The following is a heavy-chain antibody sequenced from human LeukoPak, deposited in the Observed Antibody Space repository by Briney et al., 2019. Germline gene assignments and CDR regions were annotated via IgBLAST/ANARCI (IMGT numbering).Heavy chain of an antibody. CDR2: ISGSGGST. CDR3: AKGSLAARPDHFDY. CDR1: GFSFSSYA. Sequence: GGSLRLSCAASGFSFSSYAMSWVRPAPGKGLAWVSAISGSGGSTYYADSVKGRFTISRDNSKNTLYLQMNSLRAEDTAVYYCAKGSLAARPDHFDYWGQGTLVTVSS. D-gene: IGHD6-6*01. J-gene: IGHJ4*02. V-gene: IGHV3-23*01.